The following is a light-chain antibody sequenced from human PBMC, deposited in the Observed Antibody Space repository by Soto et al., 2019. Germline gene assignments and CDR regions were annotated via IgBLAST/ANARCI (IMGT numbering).Light chain of an antibody. CDR1: TGAVTSGHH. V-gene: IGLV7-43*01. CDR2: STD. J-gene: IGLJ2*01. Sequence: QAVVTQESSLTVSPGGTVTLTCASSTGAVTSGHHPHWLQQKPGQAPRTVIYSTDNKQDWTPARFSGSLLGGKAALTVSCVQPEDEAEDYCLFYYGGAQTHWVFGGGTKLTVL. CDR3: LFYYGGAQTHWV.